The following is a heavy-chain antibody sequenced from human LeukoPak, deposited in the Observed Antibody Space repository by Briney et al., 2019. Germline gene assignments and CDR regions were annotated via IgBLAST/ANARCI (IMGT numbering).Heavy chain of an antibody. V-gene: IGHV4-59*01. CDR1: GGSISSYY. J-gene: IGHJ5*02. D-gene: IGHD3-16*02. CDR2: IYYSGST. CDR3: ARAWSPYYDYVWGSYRHAWFDP. Sequence: PSETLSLTCTVSGGSISSYYWSWIRQPPGKGLEWIGYIYYSGSTNYNPSLKSRVTISVDTSKNQFSLKLSSVTAADTAVYYCARAWSPYYDYVWGSYRHAWFDPWGQGTLVTVSS.